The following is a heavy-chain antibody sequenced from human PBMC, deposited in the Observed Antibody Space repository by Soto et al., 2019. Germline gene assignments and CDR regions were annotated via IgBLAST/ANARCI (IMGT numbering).Heavy chain of an antibody. Sequence: SETLSLTCAVYGGSFSGYYWSWIRQPPGKGLEWIGEINHSGSTNYNPSLKSRVTISVDTSKNQLSLKLSSVTAADTAVYYCARDLEGSRLGCMDVWGQGTTVTVSS. J-gene: IGHJ6*02. CDR1: GGSFSGYY. CDR3: ARDLEGSRLGCMDV. CDR2: INHSGST. V-gene: IGHV4-34*01. D-gene: IGHD6-19*01.